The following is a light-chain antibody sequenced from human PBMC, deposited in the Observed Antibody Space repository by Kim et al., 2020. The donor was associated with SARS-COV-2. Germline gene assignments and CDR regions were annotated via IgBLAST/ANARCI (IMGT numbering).Light chain of an antibody. J-gene: IGKJ1*01. CDR3: QEYKLGGA. Sequence: DIQMTQSPSTLSASVGDTVTITCRASQNVDSHLAWYQQKPGKAPNLLIYEVSNLESGVSSRFIGSGLGTEFTLAITNLQPDDFSTFYCQEYKLGGAFGQGTKVDIK. CDR2: EVS. CDR1: QNVDSH. V-gene: IGKV1-5*03.